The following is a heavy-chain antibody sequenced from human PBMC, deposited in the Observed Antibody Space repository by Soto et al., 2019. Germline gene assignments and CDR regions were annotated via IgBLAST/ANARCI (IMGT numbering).Heavy chain of an antibody. CDR1: GFTFSSYA. J-gene: IGHJ4*02. CDR3: ARSLGAAAATPFDY. D-gene: IGHD6-13*01. V-gene: IGHV3-30-3*01. CDR2: ISYDGSNK. Sequence: QVQLVESGGGVVQPGRSLRLSCAASGFTFSSYAMHWVRQAPGKGLEWVAVISYDGSNKYYADSVKGRFTISRDNSKNTLYLQMNSLRAEDTAVYYCARSLGAAAATPFDYWGQRTLVTVSS.